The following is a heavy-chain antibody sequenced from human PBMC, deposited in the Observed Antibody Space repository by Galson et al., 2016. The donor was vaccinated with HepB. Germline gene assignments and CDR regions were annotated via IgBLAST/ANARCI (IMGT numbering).Heavy chain of an antibody. CDR1: GGSISSSTYY. Sequence: ETLSLTCTVSGGSISSSTYYWDWIRQPPGKGLEWIGSIYYSGESYYNPSLRSRVTISVDTSKNQFSLNMNSVTAADTAVYYCARESATTGWFDPWGQGTLVTVSS. D-gene: IGHD2-8*02. J-gene: IGHJ5*02. CDR3: ARESATTGWFDP. V-gene: IGHV4-39*07. CDR2: IYYSGES.